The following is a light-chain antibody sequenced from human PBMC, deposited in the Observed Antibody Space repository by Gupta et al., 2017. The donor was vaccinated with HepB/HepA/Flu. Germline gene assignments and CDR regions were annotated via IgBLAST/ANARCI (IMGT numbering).Light chain of an antibody. CDR3: QQYNSYPLT. CDR2: KAS. Sequence: IQITQSPSTLSASVGDRVTITCRASQSISSWLAWYQQKPGKAPKLLIYKASSLESGVPSRFSGSGSGTEFTLTISRLQPDDFATYYCQQYNSYPLTFGQGTKLEIK. V-gene: IGKV1-5*03. J-gene: IGKJ2*01. CDR1: QSISSW.